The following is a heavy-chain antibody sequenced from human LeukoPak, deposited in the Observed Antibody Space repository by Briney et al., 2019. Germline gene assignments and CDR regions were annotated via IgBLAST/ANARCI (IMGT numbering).Heavy chain of an antibody. Sequence: KTSETLSLTCTVSSGSISSYYWSWIRQPAGKGLEWIGRIYTSGSTNYNPSLKSRVTMSVDTSRNQFSLKLNSVTAADRAVYYCARGGYIGANRNAFDIWGQGTMVTVSS. CDR3: ARGGYIGANRNAFDI. CDR1: SGSISSYY. V-gene: IGHV4-4*07. J-gene: IGHJ3*02. CDR2: IYTSGST. D-gene: IGHD5-24*01.